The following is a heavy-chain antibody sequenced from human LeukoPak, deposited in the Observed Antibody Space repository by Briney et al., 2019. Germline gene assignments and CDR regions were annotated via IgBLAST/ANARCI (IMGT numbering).Heavy chain of an antibody. J-gene: IGHJ4*02. CDR3: ARDGGSAIPFDY. Sequence: GGSLRLSCAASGFTFSSYWMHWVRQAPGKGLVWVSRINNDGSGTKYADSVKGRFTISRDNAKNTLYLQMNSLRAEDTAVYYCARDGGSAIPFDYWGQGTLVTVSS. V-gene: IGHV3-74*03. CDR1: GFTFSSYW. CDR2: INNDGSGT.